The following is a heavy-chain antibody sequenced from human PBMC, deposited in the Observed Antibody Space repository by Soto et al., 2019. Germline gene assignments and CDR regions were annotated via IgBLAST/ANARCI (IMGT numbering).Heavy chain of an antibody. D-gene: IGHD3-3*01. CDR3: ARHGGTIFGVVNVFFDY. CDR2: IYYSGST. J-gene: IGHJ4*02. Sequence: PSETLFLTCTVSGGSISSSSYYWGWIRQPPGKGLEWIGSIYYSGSTYYNPSLKSRVTISVDTSKNQFSLKLSSVTAADTSVYFCARHGGTIFGVVNVFFDYWGQGTLVTVSS. CDR1: GGSISSSSYY. V-gene: IGHV4-39*01.